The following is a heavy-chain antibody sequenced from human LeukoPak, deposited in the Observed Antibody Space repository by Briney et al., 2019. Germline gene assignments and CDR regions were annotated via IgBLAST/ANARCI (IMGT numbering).Heavy chain of an antibody. CDR3: ARDTGYRRFDS. Sequence: PSETLSLTCTVSGGSFSSYYWSWIRQPPGKGLEWIGYMYYSGSANYNPSLKSRVTISLGTSNNQFSLRLSSVTAADTAVYYCARDTGYRRFDSWGQGALVTVSS. V-gene: IGHV4-59*01. J-gene: IGHJ4*02. CDR1: GGSFSSYY. D-gene: IGHD5-12*01. CDR2: MYYSGSA.